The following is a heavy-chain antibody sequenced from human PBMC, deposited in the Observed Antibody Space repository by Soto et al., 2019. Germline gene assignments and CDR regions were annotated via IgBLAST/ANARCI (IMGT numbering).Heavy chain of an antibody. Sequence: LSLTCGVSGGTVASSHWWSWARQSPGRGLEWIGNVYHTGDTNFNPSLQSRVTFSVDKSNNQFSLRLTSVTAADTAVYFCAREIVTAGGNNYFDPWGPGTLVTVSS. CDR1: GGTVASSHW. CDR3: AREIVTAGGNNYFDP. J-gene: IGHJ5*02. D-gene: IGHD2-21*02. V-gene: IGHV4-4*01. CDR2: VYHTGDT.